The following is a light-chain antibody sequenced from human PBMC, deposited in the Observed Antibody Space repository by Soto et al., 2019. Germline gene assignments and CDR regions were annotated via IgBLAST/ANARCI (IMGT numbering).Light chain of an antibody. CDR3: QQRGA. J-gene: IGKJ2*01. CDR1: QSVDSS. CDR2: DAS. Sequence: EVVLTQSPATLSLSPGERATLSCRASQSVDSSLAWYQQKLGQAPRLLIDDASNKATGIPGRFSGSGFGTDFTRTISSLEPEDFAVDYCQQRGAFGQGTKVEIK. V-gene: IGKV3-11*01.